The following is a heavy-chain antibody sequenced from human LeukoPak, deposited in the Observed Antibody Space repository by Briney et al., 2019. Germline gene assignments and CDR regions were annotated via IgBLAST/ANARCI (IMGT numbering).Heavy chain of an antibody. J-gene: IGHJ4*02. D-gene: IGHD6-25*01. CDR2: MCAGGTTT. CDR1: GFTFSSYA. CDR3: AGISYSGTWPVGY. Sequence: GGSLRLSCAASGFTFSSYAMSWVRQAPGKGLEWVSAMCAGGTTTYTADSVRGRFTISRDNSKNTLYLQMNTLTAEDTALYYCAGISYSGTWPVGYWGQGTLVTV. V-gene: IGHV3-23*01.